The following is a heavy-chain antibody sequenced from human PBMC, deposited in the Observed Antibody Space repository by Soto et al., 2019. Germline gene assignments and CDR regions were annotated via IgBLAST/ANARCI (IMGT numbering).Heavy chain of an antibody. V-gene: IGHV4-59*01. CDR1: SGSISNFY. D-gene: IGHD2-21*02. J-gene: IGHJ4*02. Sequence: SETLSLTWTVSSGSISNFYSSCNRQPPGEGLEWVGYISYSGTTTYNPCFNERVPISVDTSKNQLSLNLTPVTPSRRAVFFYQRAPVVLTRSYFDSWGQGTPVTVSS. CDR3: QRAPVVLTRSYFDS. CDR2: ISYSGTT.